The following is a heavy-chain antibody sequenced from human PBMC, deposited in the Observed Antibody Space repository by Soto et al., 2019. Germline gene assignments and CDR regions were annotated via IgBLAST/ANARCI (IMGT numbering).Heavy chain of an antibody. D-gene: IGHD6-19*01. CDR3: AKRFHSSGWDSSAFDI. V-gene: IGHV3-53*01. Sequence: GSLRLSCVASGLTVSGKKYVAWVRQAPGKGPEWVSGVYDLDGTYYADSVKGRFTISRDNSKNTLYLQTNSLRAEDTAVYYCAKRFHSSGWDSSAFDIWGQGTMVTVSS. CDR2: VYDLDGT. J-gene: IGHJ3*02. CDR1: GLTVSGKKY.